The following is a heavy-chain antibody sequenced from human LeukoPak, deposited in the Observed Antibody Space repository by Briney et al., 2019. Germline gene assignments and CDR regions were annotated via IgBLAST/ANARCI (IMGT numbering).Heavy chain of an antibody. V-gene: IGHV3-30*03. CDR1: GFTFSSYG. J-gene: IGHJ4*02. D-gene: IGHD6-13*01. Sequence: GRSLRLSCAASGFTFSSYGMHWVRQAPGKGLEWVAVISYDGSNKYYADSVKGRFTISRDNSKNTLYLQMNSLRAEDTAVYYCARDRGSSWSFDYWGQGTLVTVSS. CDR3: ARDRGSSWSFDY. CDR2: ISYDGSNK.